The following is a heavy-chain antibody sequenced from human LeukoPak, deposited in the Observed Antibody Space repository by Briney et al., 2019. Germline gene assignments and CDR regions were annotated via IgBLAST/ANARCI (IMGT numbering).Heavy chain of an antibody. J-gene: IGHJ6*02. Sequence: GGSLRLSCAASGFAFSTYSMNWVRQPPGKGLEWVSSISLSGASIDYADSVKGRFTISRDNAKNSLHLQMDSLRAEDTAVYYCTKHITTDATTPFYYGMDVWGQGTTVTVSS. CDR1: GFAFSTYS. V-gene: IGHV3-21*01. CDR2: ISLSGASI. D-gene: IGHD3-22*01. CDR3: TKHITTDATTPFYYGMDV.